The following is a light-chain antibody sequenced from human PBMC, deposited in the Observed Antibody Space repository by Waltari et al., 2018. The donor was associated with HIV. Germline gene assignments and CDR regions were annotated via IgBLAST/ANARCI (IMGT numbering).Light chain of an antibody. CDR1: RSNIGNKY. CDR3: TAWDDSLSGVV. J-gene: IGLJ2*01. CDR2: RNN. Sequence: QSVMTQPPSASGTPGQRVTISCSGRRSNIGNKYVYWYQQLPGTAPKLLIYRNNQRPSGVPDRFSGSKSGTSASLAISGLRSEDEADYYCTAWDDSLSGVVFGGGTKLTVL. V-gene: IGLV1-47*01.